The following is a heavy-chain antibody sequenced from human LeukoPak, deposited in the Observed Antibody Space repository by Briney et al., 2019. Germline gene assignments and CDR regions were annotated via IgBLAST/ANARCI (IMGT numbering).Heavy chain of an antibody. V-gene: IGHV3-7*01. CDR1: GFTFSNYW. D-gene: IGHD6-19*01. Sequence: GGSLRLSCAASGFTFSNYWMTWVRQASGKGLEWVANIKQDGREKSYVDSVKGRFTISRDNSKNTLYLQMNSLRAEDTAVYYCARDSGWSHCLDYWGQGTLVTVSS. CDR3: ARDSGWSHCLDY. CDR2: IKQDGREK. J-gene: IGHJ4*02.